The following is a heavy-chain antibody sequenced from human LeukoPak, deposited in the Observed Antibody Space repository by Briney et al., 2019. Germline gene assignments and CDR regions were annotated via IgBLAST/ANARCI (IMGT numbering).Heavy chain of an antibody. Sequence: ASVKVSCKASGYTFTSYAMHLVRQAPGQRLEWMGWINAGNGNTKYSQKFQGRVTITRDTSASTAYMELSSLRSEDTAVYYCARATWIQLWSFDYWGQGTLVTVSS. CDR1: GYTFTSYA. J-gene: IGHJ4*02. D-gene: IGHD5-18*01. CDR2: INAGNGNT. CDR3: ARATWIQLWSFDY. V-gene: IGHV1-3*01.